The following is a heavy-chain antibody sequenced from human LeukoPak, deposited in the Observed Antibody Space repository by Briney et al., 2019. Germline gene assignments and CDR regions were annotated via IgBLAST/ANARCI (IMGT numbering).Heavy chain of an antibody. CDR1: GFTFSAYW. Sequence: GGSLRLSCAASGFTFSAYWMTWVRQAPGKGLEWVANIQENGNAKYYVDSVKGRFTISRDNAKNSLYLQMNSLRAEDTAVYYCAKTTTPYDFWSGPFDYWGQGTLVTVSS. CDR2: IQENGNAK. D-gene: IGHD3-3*01. J-gene: IGHJ4*02. V-gene: IGHV3-7*03. CDR3: AKTTTPYDFWSGPFDY.